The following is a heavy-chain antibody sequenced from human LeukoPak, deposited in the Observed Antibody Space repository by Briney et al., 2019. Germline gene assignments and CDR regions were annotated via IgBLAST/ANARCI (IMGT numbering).Heavy chain of an antibody. D-gene: IGHD2/OR15-2a*01. Sequence: GGSLRLSCAASGFTFSSYSMNWVRQAPGKGLEWVSSISSSSSYIYYADSAKGRFTISRDNSKNTLYLQMNSLRAEDTAVYYCARESKGEEYYFDYWGQGTLVTVSS. CDR3: ARESKGEEYYFDY. J-gene: IGHJ4*02. V-gene: IGHV3-21*04. CDR2: ISSSSSYI. CDR1: GFTFSSYS.